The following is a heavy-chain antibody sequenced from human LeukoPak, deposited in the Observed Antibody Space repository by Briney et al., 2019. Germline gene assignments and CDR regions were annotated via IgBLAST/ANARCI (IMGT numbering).Heavy chain of an antibody. D-gene: IGHD3-22*01. CDR3: ARDAPTYYYDSSGYYSGAFDY. CDR2: IWYDGSKK. V-gene: IGHV3-33*01. J-gene: IGHJ4*02. Sequence: GGSLRLSCAESGFTFSRYGMRWVRQAPGKGREWVADIWYDGSKKYNAESVKGRFTISRDNSKNTLYLQMNSLRAEDTAVYYCARDAPTYYYDSSGYYSGAFDYWGQGTLVTVSS. CDR1: GFTFSRYG.